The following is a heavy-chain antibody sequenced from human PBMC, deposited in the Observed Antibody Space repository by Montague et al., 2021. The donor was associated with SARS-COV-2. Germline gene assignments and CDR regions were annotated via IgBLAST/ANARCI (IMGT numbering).Heavy chain of an antibody. J-gene: IGHJ6*02. D-gene: IGHD3-10*01. CDR3: ARTSRGSRYFYGVDV. V-gene: IGHV4-39*07. CDR2: IYYSGTT. CDR1: GGSISSSDSY. Sequence: SETLSLTCTVSGGSISSSDSYWGWIRQPPGKGLEWIGNIYYSGTTYYNPSLKSRVIISLDTSKSQFSLRLSSVTAADTAIYYCARTSRGSRYFYGVDVWGQGTTVTVSS.